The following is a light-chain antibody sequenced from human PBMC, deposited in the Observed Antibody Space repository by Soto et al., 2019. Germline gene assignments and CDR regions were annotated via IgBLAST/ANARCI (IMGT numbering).Light chain of an antibody. Sequence: DIQMTQSPSTLSASVGDRVTITCRASQSISDSLAWYQQKPGKAPKLLIYEASSLKSGVPSRFSGSRSGTEYTLTIRSVQPDDFATYYCQQYNGYWTFGQGTKVVIK. CDR3: QQYNGYWT. CDR1: QSISDS. CDR2: EAS. V-gene: IGKV1-5*03. J-gene: IGKJ1*01.